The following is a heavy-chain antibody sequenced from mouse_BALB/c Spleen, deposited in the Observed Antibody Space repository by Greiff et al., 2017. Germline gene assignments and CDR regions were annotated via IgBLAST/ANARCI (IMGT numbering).Heavy chain of an antibody. J-gene: IGHJ3*01. V-gene: IGHV2-9*02. Sequence: QVQLKQSGPGLVAPSQSLSITCTVSGFSLTSYGVHWVRQPPGKGLEWLGVIWAGGSTNYNSALMSRLSISKDNSKSQVFLKMNSLQTDDTAMYYCARYGNRLTGFAYWGQGTLVTVSA. CDR1: GFSLTSYG. CDR3: ARYGNRLTGFAY. D-gene: IGHD1-1*01. CDR2: IWAGGST.